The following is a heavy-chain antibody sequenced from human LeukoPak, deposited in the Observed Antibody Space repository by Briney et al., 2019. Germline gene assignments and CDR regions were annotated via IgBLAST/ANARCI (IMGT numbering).Heavy chain of an antibody. CDR3: AMGSVAVLTGYPDY. D-gene: IGHD3-9*01. V-gene: IGHV3-23*01. CDR2: ISGSGGST. Sequence: GGSLRLSCAASGFTFSSYAMSWVRQAPGKGLEWVSAISGSGGSTYYADSVKGRFTISRDNSKNTLYLQMNSLRAEDTAVYYCAMGSVAVLTGYPDYWGQGTLVTVSS. J-gene: IGHJ4*02. CDR1: GFTFSSYA.